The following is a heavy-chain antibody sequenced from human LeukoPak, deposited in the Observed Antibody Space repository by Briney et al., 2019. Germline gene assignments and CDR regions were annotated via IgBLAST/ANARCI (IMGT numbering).Heavy chain of an antibody. CDR2: ISSSSSYI. J-gene: IGHJ4*02. V-gene: IGHV3-21*01. Sequence: GGSLRLSCAASGFTFSSYSMNWVRQAPGKGLEGVSSISSSSSYIYSADSVKGRFTISRDNAKNSLYLQMNSLRAEDTAVYYCARESGGYVSLDYWGQGTLVTVSS. CDR1: GFTFSSYS. CDR3: ARESGGYVSLDY. D-gene: IGHD3-22*01.